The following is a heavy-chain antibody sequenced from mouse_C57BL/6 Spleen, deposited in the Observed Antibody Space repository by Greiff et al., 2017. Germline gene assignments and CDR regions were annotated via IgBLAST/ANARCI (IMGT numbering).Heavy chain of an antibody. CDR2: IDPSDSET. CDR1: GYTFTSYW. Sequence: VQLQQPGAELVRPGSSVKLSCKASGYTFTSYWMHWVKQRPIQGLEWIGNIDPSDSETHYNQKFKDKATLTVDKSSSTAYMQLSSLTSEDSAVYYCARGYYGSSPYAMDYWGQGTSVTVSS. CDR3: ARGYYGSSPYAMDY. V-gene: IGHV1-52*01. J-gene: IGHJ4*01. D-gene: IGHD1-1*01.